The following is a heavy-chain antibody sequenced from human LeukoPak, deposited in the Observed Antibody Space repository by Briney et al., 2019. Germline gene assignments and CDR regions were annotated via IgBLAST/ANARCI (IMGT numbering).Heavy chain of an antibody. D-gene: IGHD1-14*01. J-gene: IGHJ4*02. V-gene: IGHV4-39*01. CDR1: GGSISSSSYY. Sequence: PSETLSLTCTVPGGSISSSSYYWGWICQPPGKGLEWIGSIYYSGSTYYNPSLKSRVTISVDTSKNQFSLKLSSVTAADTAVYYCASTIRGGPYFDYWGQGTLVTVSS. CDR2: IYYSGST. CDR3: ASTIRGGPYFDY.